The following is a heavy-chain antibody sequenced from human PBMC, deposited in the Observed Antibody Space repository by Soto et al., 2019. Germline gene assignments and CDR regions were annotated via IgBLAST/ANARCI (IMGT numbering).Heavy chain of an antibody. CDR3: ARLRIASQNYYGMDV. Sequence: ASVKVSCKGSGYTFTSYDIHWVRQAPGQGPEWMGIINPSGGSTSYAQKFQGRVTMTRDTSTSTVYMELSSLRSEDTAVYYCARLRIASQNYYGMDVWGQGTTVTVSS. V-gene: IGHV1-46*01. CDR2: INPSGGST. J-gene: IGHJ6*02. CDR1: GYTFTSYD.